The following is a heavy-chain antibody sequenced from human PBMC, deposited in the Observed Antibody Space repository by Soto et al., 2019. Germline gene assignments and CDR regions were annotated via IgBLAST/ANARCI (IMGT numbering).Heavy chain of an antibody. CDR2: IDPSDSYT. CDR3: ARHTALEHYYGSGSYGMDV. CDR1: GYSFTSYW. J-gene: IGHJ6*02. D-gene: IGHD3-10*01. Sequence: PGESLKISCKGSGYSFTSYWISWVRQMPGKGLEWMGRIDPSDSYTNYSPSFQGHVTISADKSISTAYLQWSSLKASDTAMYYCARHTALEHYYGSGSYGMDVWGQGTTVTVSS. V-gene: IGHV5-10-1*01.